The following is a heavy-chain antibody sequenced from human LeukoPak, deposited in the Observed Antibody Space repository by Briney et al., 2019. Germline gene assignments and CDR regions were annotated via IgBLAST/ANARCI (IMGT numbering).Heavy chain of an antibody. CDR3: AKDLWLDQLLPIPNWFDP. Sequence: GGSLRLSCAASGFTFSSYAMSWVRQAPGKGLEWVSAISGSGGSTYYADSVKGWFTISRDNSKNTLYLQMNSLRAEDTAVYYCAKDLWLDQLLPIPNWFDPWGQGTLVTVSS. CDR1: GFTFSSYA. V-gene: IGHV3-23*01. J-gene: IGHJ5*02. CDR2: ISGSGGST. D-gene: IGHD2-2*01.